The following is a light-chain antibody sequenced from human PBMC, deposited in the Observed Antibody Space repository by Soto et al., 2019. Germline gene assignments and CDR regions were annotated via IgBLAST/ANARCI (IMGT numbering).Light chain of an antibody. CDR1: RSDVGGYTY. V-gene: IGLV2-14*01. Sequence: QSALTQPASVSGSPGQSITISCTGTRSDVGGYTYVAWYQQYPGKAPKLIVHDVSDRPSGVSNRFSGSKSGNTASLTISGLATEDQADYYCSSFTTSGTVIFGGGTKLTVL. CDR2: DVS. J-gene: IGLJ2*01. CDR3: SSFTTSGTVI.